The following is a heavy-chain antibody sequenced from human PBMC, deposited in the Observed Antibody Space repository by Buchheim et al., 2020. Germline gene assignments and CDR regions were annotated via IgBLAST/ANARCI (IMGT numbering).Heavy chain of an antibody. CDR2: IWYDGSNK. Sequence: QVQLVESGGGVVQPGRSLRLSCAASGFTFSSYGMHWVRQAPGKGLEWVAVIWYDGSNKYYADSVKGRFTISRDNSKNTLYLQMNSLRAEDTAVYYCAGSQQLALYYYYGMDVWGQGTT. D-gene: IGHD6-13*01. J-gene: IGHJ6*02. CDR3: AGSQQLALYYYYGMDV. V-gene: IGHV3-33*01. CDR1: GFTFSSYG.